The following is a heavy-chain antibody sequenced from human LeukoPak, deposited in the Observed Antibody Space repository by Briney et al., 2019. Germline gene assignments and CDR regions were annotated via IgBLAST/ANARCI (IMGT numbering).Heavy chain of an antibody. V-gene: IGHV3-23*01. CDR3: AKRLVGSGWCLDY. CDR1: GFTFSSYA. CDR2: ISGSGGST. J-gene: IGHJ4*02. Sequence: GGSLRLSCAASGFTFSSYAMSWVRQAPEKGLEWVSAISGSGGSTYYADSVKGRFTISRDNSKNTLYLQMNSLRAEDTAVYYCAKRLVGSGWCLDYWGQGTLVTVSS. D-gene: IGHD6-19*01.